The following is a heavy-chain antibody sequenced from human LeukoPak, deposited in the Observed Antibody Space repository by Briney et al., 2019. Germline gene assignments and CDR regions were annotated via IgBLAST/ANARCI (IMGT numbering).Heavy chain of an antibody. CDR3: AKGSSWYRTEPNWFDP. J-gene: IGHJ5*02. Sequence: TGGSLRLSCAASGFTFSIYAMHWVRQAPGKGLEWVAVISYDGSNKYYADSVKGRFTISRDNSKNTLYLQMNSLRAEDTAVYYCAKGSSWYRTEPNWFDPWGQGTLVTVSS. D-gene: IGHD6-13*01. V-gene: IGHV3-30*01. CDR1: GFTFSIYA. CDR2: ISYDGSNK.